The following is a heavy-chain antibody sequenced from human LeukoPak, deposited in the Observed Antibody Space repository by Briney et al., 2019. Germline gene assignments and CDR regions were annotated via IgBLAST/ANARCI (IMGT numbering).Heavy chain of an antibody. CDR3: ARVGAFRGYFDY. CDR2: ISYDGSNK. D-gene: IGHD3-16*01. CDR1: GFTFSSYG. J-gene: IGHJ4*02. Sequence: GGSLRLSCAASGFTFSSYGMHWVRQAPGKGLEWVAVISYDGSNKYYADSVKGRFTISRDNSKNTLYLQMNSLRAEDTAVYYCARVGAFRGYFDYWGQGTLVTVSS. V-gene: IGHV3-30*03.